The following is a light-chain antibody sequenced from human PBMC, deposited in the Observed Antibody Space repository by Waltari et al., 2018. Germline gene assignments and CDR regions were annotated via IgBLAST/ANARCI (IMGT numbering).Light chain of an antibody. V-gene: IGKV3-20*01. CDR1: QSITNNY. CDR2: HAS. CDR3: QKYGSTPRP. Sequence: DIVLTQSPGTLSSSPGERASPSCRASQSITNNYLAWYQQIPGQAPSVLIYHASTRANGIPDRFSGSGSGTDFTLTISRLEPEDFAVYYCQKYGSTPRPFGGGTKVEIK. J-gene: IGKJ4*01.